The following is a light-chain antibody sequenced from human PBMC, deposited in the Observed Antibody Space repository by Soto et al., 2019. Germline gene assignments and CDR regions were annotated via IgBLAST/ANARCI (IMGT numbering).Light chain of an antibody. CDR3: QQYSNSPFT. Sequence: VLTQSPGTLSLSPGDRATLSCRASQSVSSSSFAWYQQKAGQAPRLLIFGTSARATGIPDRFRGSGSGTEFTLTISRLEPEDFAVYYCQQYSNSPFTFGRGTKLEIK. CDR2: GTS. V-gene: IGKV3-20*01. CDR1: QSVSSSS. J-gene: IGKJ2*01.